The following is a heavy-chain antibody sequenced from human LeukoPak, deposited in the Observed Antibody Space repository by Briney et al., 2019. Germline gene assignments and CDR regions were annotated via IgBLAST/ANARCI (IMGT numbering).Heavy chain of an antibody. J-gene: IGHJ6*02. CDR1: GGSISSYY. D-gene: IGHD6-13*01. CDR3: ARLNIPNSSSWYLYYYYYYGMDV. CDR2: IYYSGST. Sequence: SETLSLTCTVSGGSISSYYWSWIRQPPGKGLEWIGYIYYSGSTNYNPSLKSRVTISVDTSKHHFSLKLSSVTAADTAVYYCARLNIPNSSSWYLYYYYYYGMDVWGQGTTVTVSS. V-gene: IGHV4-59*08.